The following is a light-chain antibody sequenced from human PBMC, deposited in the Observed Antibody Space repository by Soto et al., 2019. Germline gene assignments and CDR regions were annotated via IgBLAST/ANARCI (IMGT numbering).Light chain of an antibody. V-gene: IGKV1-39*01. J-gene: IGKJ1*01. CDR2: AVS. CDR3: QQSYNLPWT. Sequence: DVQMTQSKSSLSASVGDRVTITCRANLTITNYLHWYQQKSGRVPKLLVSAVSNLQSGVPSRFSGSGSGPDFTLTIASLQPEDSATYYCQQSYNLPWTFGPGPKVDI. CDR1: LTITNY.